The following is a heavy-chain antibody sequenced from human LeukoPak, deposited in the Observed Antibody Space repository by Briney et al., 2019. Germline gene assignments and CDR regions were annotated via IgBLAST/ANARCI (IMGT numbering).Heavy chain of an antibody. Sequence: SETLSLTCTVSGGSISSYYWSWIRQPAGKGLEWIGRIYTSGSTNYNPSLKSRVTMSVDTSKKQFSLKLSSVTAADTAVYYCARDNPIQLWLGPYYYYMDVWGKGTTVTVSS. CDR2: IYTSGST. J-gene: IGHJ6*03. V-gene: IGHV4-4*07. CDR3: ARDNPIQLWLGPYYYYMDV. D-gene: IGHD5-18*01. CDR1: GGSISSYY.